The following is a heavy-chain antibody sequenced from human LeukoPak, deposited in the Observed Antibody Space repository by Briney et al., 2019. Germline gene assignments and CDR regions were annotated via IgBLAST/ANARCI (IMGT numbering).Heavy chain of an antibody. CDR2: IKEDGSEK. CDR1: GFTFSRYW. J-gene: IGHJ6*02. V-gene: IGHV3-7*05. D-gene: IGHD6-13*01. Sequence: GGSLILSCVASGFTFSRYWMSWVRQAPGKGLEWVANIKEDGSEKYYVDSVKGRFTISRDNAKNSLYLQMNSLRAEDTAVYYCCTAEAGRDYYGMDVWGQGTTVTVSS. CDR3: CTAEAGRDYYGMDV.